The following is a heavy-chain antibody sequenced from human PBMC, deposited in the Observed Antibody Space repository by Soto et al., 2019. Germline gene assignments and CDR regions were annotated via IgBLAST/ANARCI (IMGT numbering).Heavy chain of an antibody. CDR2: IWNDGSNK. J-gene: IGHJ6*02. D-gene: IGHD3-16*02. CDR1: GFTFSSNG. Sequence: QVQLVESGGGVVQPGRSLRLSCAASGFTFSSNGMHWVRQAPGKGLEWVEVIWNDGSNKYYADSVKGRFTTSRDNSKNTLYLQMNSLRAEDTAVYYCARKNGGYDYVWGSYRYYGMDVWGQGTTVTVSS. CDR3: ARKNGGYDYVWGSYRYYGMDV. V-gene: IGHV3-33*01.